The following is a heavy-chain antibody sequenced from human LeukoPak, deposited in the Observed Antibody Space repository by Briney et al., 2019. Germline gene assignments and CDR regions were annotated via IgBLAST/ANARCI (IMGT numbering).Heavy chain of an antibody. Sequence: WASVKVSCKASGYTLTGYYMHWVRQAPGQGLEWMGWINPNSYGTNYAQKFQGRVTMTRDTSISTAYMELSRLRSDDTAVYYCARGGRVTTVVTLLDYWGQGTLVTVSS. D-gene: IGHD4-23*01. CDR1: GYTLTGYY. J-gene: IGHJ4*02. CDR3: ARGGRVTTVVTLLDY. V-gene: IGHV1-2*02. CDR2: INPNSYGT.